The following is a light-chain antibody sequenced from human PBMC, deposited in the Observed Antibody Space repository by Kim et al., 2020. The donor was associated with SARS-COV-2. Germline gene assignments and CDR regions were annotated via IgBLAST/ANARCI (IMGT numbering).Light chain of an antibody. V-gene: IGLV3-1*01. Sequence: GQAAGVSCGGGEVGGGWVSGYRERPGRAPVVVIWRDRERPRGIAERVSGSGSGNGATLTMSGSRAMDEAEYYCQGWERGSQNYVFGAGTKVTVL. CDR2: RDR. CDR3: QGWERGSQNYV. CDR1: EVGGGW. J-gene: IGLJ1*01.